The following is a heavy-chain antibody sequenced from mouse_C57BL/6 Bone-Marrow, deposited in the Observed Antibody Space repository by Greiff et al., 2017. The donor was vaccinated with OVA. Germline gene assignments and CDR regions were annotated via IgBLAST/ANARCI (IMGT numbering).Heavy chain of an antibody. V-gene: IGHV1-5*01. CDR1: GYTFTSYW. Sequence: EVQLQQSGTVLARPGASVTMSCKTSGYTFTSYWMHWVKQRPGQGLEWIGAIYPGNSDTSYNQKFKGKAKLTAVTSASTAYMELSSLTNEDSADYYCTRVGYSNGFDYWGQGTTLTVSS. D-gene: IGHD2-5*01. J-gene: IGHJ2*01. CDR3: TRVGYSNGFDY. CDR2: IYPGNSDT.